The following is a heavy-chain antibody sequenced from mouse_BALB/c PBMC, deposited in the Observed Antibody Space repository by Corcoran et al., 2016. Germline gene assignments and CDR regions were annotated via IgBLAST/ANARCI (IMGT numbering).Heavy chain of an antibody. V-gene: IGHV3-6*02. CDR1: GYSITSGYY. CDR3: ARDYYGSSYFDY. CDR2: ISYDGSN. D-gene: IGHD1-1*01. J-gene: IGHJ2*01. Sequence: DVQLQESGPGLVKPSQPLSLTCSVTGYSITSGYYWNWIRQFPGNKLEWMGYISYDGSNNYNPSLKNRISITRDTSKNQFFLKLNSVTTEDTATYYCARDYYGSSYFDYWGQGTTLTVSS.